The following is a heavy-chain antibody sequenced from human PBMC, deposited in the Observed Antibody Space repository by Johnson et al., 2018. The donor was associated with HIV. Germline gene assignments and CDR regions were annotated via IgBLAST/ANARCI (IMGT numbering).Heavy chain of an antibody. CDR2: INWNGGRT. D-gene: IGHD5-18*01. CDR1: GFTFDDYG. V-gene: IGHV3-20*04. J-gene: IGHJ3*02. CDR3: AREVGIQLWSSDAFDI. Sequence: VQLVESGGGVVRPGGSLRLSCAAPGFTFDDYGMSWVRQAPGKGLEWVSGINWNGGRTGYADSVKGRFTISRDNAKNSLYLQMNSLRAEDTALYYCAREVGIQLWSSDAFDIWGQGTMVTVSS.